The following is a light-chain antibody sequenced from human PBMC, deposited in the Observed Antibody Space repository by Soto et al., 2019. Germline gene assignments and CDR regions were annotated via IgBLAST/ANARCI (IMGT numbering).Light chain of an antibody. CDR1: QSVIVNS. CDR2: AAS. J-gene: IGKJ3*01. Sequence: EIVLTQSPDTLSLSPGERATLSCRASQSVIVNSLSWYQQKGGKAPRLLIYAASTRARGVPARFSGTGSGTDFALTISSLETDDSAVYYCQQYGGSPFTFGPGTKVDIK. V-gene: IGKV3-20*01. CDR3: QQYGGSPFT.